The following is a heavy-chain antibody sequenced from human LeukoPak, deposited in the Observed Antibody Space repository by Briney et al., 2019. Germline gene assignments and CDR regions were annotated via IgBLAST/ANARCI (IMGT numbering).Heavy chain of an antibody. CDR1: GFIFSSYA. V-gene: IGHV3-30-3*01. CDR2: ISSDGSNK. Sequence: PGGSLRLSCAASGFIFSSYAMHWVRQAPGKGPEWVAFISSDGSNKYNADSVKGRFTISRDNSKNTLYLQMNSLRAEDTAVYYCAKDPTRGTLYSSSSSIDYWGQGTLVTVSS. D-gene: IGHD6-6*01. CDR3: AKDPTRGTLYSSSSSIDY. J-gene: IGHJ4*02.